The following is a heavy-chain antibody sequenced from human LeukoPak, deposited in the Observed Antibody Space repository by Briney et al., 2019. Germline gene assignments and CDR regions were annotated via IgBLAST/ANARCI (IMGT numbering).Heavy chain of an antibody. J-gene: IGHJ4*02. CDR1: GYTFTGYY. D-gene: IGHD5-12*01. V-gene: IGHV1-2*02. CDR3: ARETPMGGYAYDY. Sequence: GASVKVSCKASGYTFTGYYMHWVRQAPGQGLEWMGWINPNSGGTNYAQKFQGRVTMTRDTSISTAYMELSRLRSDDTAVYYCARETPMGGYAYDYWGQGTLVTVSS. CDR2: INPNSGGT.